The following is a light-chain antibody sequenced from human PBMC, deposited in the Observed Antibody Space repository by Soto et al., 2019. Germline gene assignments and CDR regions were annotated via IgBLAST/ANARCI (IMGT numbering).Light chain of an antibody. CDR1: QSVSRN. CDR3: QEDGILPRS. CDR2: GAS. J-gene: IGKJ2*03. V-gene: IGKV3-15*01. Sequence: IGMSQSPATLSVSPGETATLSCWASQSVSRNLAWYQQKPGQAPRLLIYGASTRATGIPARFSGSGSGTEFTLTISILQSEDFTVYCCQEDGILPRSLAEGTKL.